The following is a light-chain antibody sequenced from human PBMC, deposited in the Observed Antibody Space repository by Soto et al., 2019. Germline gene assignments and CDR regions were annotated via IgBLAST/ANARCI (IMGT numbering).Light chain of an antibody. CDR2: GAS. J-gene: IGKJ5*01. V-gene: IGKV3D-20*02. Sequence: EIVMTQSPATLSVSPGERATLSCRSSPSVSGGVAWYQQTPGQAPRLLIYGASSRATGIPDRFSGSGSGTDFTLTISRLEPEDFAVYYCQQRSNWINFGQGTRLEI. CDR3: QQRSNWIN. CDR1: PSVSGG.